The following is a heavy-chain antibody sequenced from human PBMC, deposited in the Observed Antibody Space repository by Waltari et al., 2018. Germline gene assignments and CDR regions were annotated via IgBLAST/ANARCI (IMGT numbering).Heavy chain of an antibody. CDR3: ARGGYQLPHSGWFDP. V-gene: IGHV1-18*01. J-gene: IGHJ5*02. CDR2: ISAYNGNT. D-gene: IGHD2-2*01. Sequence: QLQLVQSGAEMKTPGASVKVSCKASGYSVTSDGISWVRQAPGQGLEWMGWISAYNGNTNYAQKLKGRVTMTTDTSTSTAYMELRSLGSDDTAVYYCARGGYQLPHSGWFDPWGQGTLVTVSS. CDR1: GYSVTSDG.